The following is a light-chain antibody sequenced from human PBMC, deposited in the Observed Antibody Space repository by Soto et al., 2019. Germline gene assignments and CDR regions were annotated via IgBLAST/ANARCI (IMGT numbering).Light chain of an antibody. CDR3: QSYDSSLSGWV. J-gene: IGLJ3*02. CDR1: SSNIGAGYD. Sequence: QAVVTQPPSVSGAPGQRVTTSCTGSSSNIGAGYDVHWYQQLPGTAPKLLIYGNSNRPSGVPDRFSGSKSGTSASLAITGLQAEDEADCYCQSYDSSLSGWVFGGGTKLTVL. V-gene: IGLV1-40*01. CDR2: GNS.